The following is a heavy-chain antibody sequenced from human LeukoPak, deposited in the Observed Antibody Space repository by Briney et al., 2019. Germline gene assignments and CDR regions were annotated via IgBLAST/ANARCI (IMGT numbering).Heavy chain of an antibody. Sequence: ASVKVSCKASGYTFTSYGISWVRQAPGQGLEWMGWISAYNGNTNYAQKLQGRVTMTTDTSTSTAYMELRSLRSDDTAVYYCAKENLIITASNYYYYGMDVWGKGTTVTVSS. V-gene: IGHV1-18*04. J-gene: IGHJ6*04. CDR1: GYTFTSYG. CDR2: ISAYNGNT. D-gene: IGHD1-14*01. CDR3: AKENLIITASNYYYYGMDV.